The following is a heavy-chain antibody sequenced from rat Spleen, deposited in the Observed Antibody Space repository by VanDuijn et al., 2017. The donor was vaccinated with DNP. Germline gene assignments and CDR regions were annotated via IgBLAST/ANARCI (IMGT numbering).Heavy chain of an antibody. D-gene: IGHD1-12*02. V-gene: IGHV5-7*01. Sequence: EVQLVESGGGLVQPGRSLKLSCAASGFTFSDYNMAWVRQAPKKGLEWVTTIIFDGSPTYYRDSVKGRFTISRDNARSTLYLQMNSLRSEDTATYYCTRVGDLHDGGDGDALDAWGQGTSVTVSS. J-gene: IGHJ4*01. CDR2: IIFDGSPT. CDR3: TRVGDLHDGGDGDALDA. CDR1: GFTFSDYN.